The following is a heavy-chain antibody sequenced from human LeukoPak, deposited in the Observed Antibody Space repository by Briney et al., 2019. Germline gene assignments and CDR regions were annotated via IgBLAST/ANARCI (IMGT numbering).Heavy chain of an antibody. D-gene: IGHD3-10*01. J-gene: IGHJ6*03. CDR2: INHSGST. CDR1: GGSFSGYY. V-gene: IGHV4-34*01. CDR3: ARGGMAGSGNYMDV. Sequence: SETLSLTCAVYGGSFSGYYWSWIRQPPGKGLEWIGEINHSGSTNYNPSLKSRVTISVDTSKNQFSLKLSSVTAADTAVYYCARGGMAGSGNYMDVWGKGTTVTISS.